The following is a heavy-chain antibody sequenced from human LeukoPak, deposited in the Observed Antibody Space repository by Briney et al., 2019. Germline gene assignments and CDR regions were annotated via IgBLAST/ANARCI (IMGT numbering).Heavy chain of an antibody. CDR3: ARRPIVVVTAVKFDP. D-gene: IGHD2-21*02. CDR2: IYHSGST. CDR1: GYSISSGYY. J-gene: IGHJ5*02. Sequence: PSETLSLTCTVSGYSISSGYYWAWIRQPPGKGLEWIGSIYHSGSTYNNPSLKSRVTISVDTSKNQFSLKLSSVTAADTAVYYCARRPIVVVTAVKFDPWGQGTLVTVSS. V-gene: IGHV4-38-2*02.